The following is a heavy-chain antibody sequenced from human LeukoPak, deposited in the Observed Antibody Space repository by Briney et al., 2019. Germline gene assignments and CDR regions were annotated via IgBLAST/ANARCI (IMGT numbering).Heavy chain of an antibody. D-gene: IGHD6-13*01. CDR1: GGSIGSYY. Sequence: PSETLSLTCTVSGGSIGSYYWSWIRQPPGKGLEWIGYIYYSGSTKYNPSLKSRVTMSVDTSQNQLSLKLRSVTAADTAVYYCARHWETSSWYVDYWGQGTLVTVSS. CDR2: IYYSGST. CDR3: ARHWETSSWYVDY. V-gene: IGHV4-59*08. J-gene: IGHJ4*02.